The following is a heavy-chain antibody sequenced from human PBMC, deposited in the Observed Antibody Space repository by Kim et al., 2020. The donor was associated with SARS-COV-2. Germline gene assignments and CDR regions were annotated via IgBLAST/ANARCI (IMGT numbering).Heavy chain of an antibody. CDR1: GFTFSSHS. Sequence: GGSLRLSCAASGFTFSSHSMNWVRQAPGKGLEWVSSISSNSRSMYYADSVKGRFTISRDNAKNSLYLQMNSLRDEDTAVYYCARSDSRYPRGADAFDIWG. CDR3: ARSDSRYPRGADAFDI. D-gene: IGHD5-12*01. V-gene: IGHV3-21*01. J-gene: IGHJ3*02. CDR2: ISSNSRSM.